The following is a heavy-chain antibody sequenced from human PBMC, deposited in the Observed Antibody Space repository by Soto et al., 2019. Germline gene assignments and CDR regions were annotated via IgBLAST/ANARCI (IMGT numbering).Heavy chain of an antibody. V-gene: IGHV3-30-3*01. CDR1: GFTFSSYA. Sequence: QVQLVESGGGVVQPGRSLRLSCAASGFTFSSYAMNWVRQAPGKGLEWVAVISYDGSNKYYADSVKGRFTISRDNSKNTLYLQMSSLRDDDTAVYYCASTMDVWGQGTTVTVSS. CDR2: ISYDGSNK. J-gene: IGHJ6*02. CDR3: ASTMDV.